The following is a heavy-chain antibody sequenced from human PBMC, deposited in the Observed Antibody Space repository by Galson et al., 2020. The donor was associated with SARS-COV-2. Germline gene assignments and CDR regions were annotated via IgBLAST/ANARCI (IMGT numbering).Heavy chain of an antibody. CDR1: GFTFSSYS. D-gene: IGHD3-10*01. J-gene: IGHJ6*02. Sequence: GESLKISCAASGFTFSSYSMNWVRQAPGKGLEWVSSISSSSSYIYYADSVKGRFTISRDNDKNSLYLQMNSLSAEDTAVYYCAREGPTRGSGSYRTYYYYGMDVWGQGTTVTVSS. CDR3: AREGPTRGSGSYRTYYYYGMDV. V-gene: IGHV3-21*01. CDR2: ISSSSSYI.